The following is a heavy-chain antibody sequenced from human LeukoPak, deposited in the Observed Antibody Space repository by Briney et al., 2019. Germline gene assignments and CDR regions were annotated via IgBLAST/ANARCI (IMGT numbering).Heavy chain of an antibody. CDR2: IYSGGST. CDR1: GFTVSSNY. V-gene: IGHV3-53*01. J-gene: IGHJ1*01. D-gene: IGHD3-22*01. Sequence: GGSLRLSCAASGFTVSSNYTSWVRQAPGKGLEWVSVIYSGGSTYYADSVKGRFTISRDNSMNTLHLQMNSLRAEDTAVYYCASVPFVVIIGEYFQHWGQGTLVTVSS. CDR3: ASVPFVVIIGEYFQH.